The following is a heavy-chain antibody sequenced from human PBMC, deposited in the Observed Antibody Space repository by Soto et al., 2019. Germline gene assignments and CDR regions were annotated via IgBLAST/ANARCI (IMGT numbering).Heavy chain of an antibody. D-gene: IGHD3-3*01. Sequence: SETLSLTCTVSSGSMSGYYWNWIRQPPGKGLEWIGYIYYSGSTNYNPSLKSRVTISVDTSKNQFSLKLSSVTAADTAVYYCARAGDYDFWSGYSNDAFDIWGQGTMVTVSS. V-gene: IGHV4-59*01. CDR3: ARAGDYDFWSGYSNDAFDI. J-gene: IGHJ3*02. CDR2: IYYSGST. CDR1: SGSMSGYY.